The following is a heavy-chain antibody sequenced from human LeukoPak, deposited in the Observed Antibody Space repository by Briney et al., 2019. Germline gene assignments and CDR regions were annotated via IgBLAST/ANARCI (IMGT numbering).Heavy chain of an antibody. J-gene: IGHJ4*02. CDR1: GGTFSSYA. CDR3: ARDSRHYYDSSGYYYLDY. CDR2: IIPIFGTA. V-gene: IGHV1-69*06. D-gene: IGHD3-22*01. Sequence: SVKVSCKASGGTFSSYAISWVRQAPGQGLEWMGGIIPIFGTANYAQKFQGRVTITADKSTSTAYMELRSLRSDDTAVYYCARDSRHYYDSSGYYYLDYWGQGTLVTVSS.